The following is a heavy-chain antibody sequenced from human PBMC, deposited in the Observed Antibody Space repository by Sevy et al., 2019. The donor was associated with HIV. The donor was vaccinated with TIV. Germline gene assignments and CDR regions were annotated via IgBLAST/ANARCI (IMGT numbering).Heavy chain of an antibody. CDR3: AREDYGSGSYYMLGTYYYYGMDV. Sequence: GGSLRLSCAASGFTFSSYGMHWVRQAPGKGLEWVAVIWYDGSNKYYADSVKGRFTISRDNCKNTLYLEMNGLRAEDTAVYYCAREDYGSGSYYMLGTYYYYGMDVWGQGTTVTVSS. J-gene: IGHJ6*02. D-gene: IGHD3-10*01. CDR2: IWYDGSNK. V-gene: IGHV3-33*01. CDR1: GFTFSSYG.